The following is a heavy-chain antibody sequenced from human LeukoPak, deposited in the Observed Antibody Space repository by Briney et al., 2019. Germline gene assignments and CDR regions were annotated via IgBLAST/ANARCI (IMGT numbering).Heavy chain of an antibody. CDR2: ISTDGSST. Sequence: GGSLRLSCAASRFTFSSYWMHWVRQAPGKGLVWVSRISTDGSSTAYADSVKGRFTISRDDAKNMLYLQMNSLRAEDTAVYYCARAPRCFDLWGRGTLVTVSS. CDR3: ARAPRCFDL. V-gene: IGHV3-74*01. CDR1: RFTFSSYW. J-gene: IGHJ2*01.